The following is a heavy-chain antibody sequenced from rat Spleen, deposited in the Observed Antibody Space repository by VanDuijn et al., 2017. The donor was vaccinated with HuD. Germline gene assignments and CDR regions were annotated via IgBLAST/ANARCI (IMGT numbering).Heavy chain of an antibody. J-gene: IGHJ2*01. D-gene: IGHD1-4*01. CDR3: ARELPGYPFDY. CDR2: MWTGGFT. Sequence: QVQLKESGPGLMQPSETLSLTCTVSGFSLTSNGVGWVRQPPGKGLEWMGIMWTGGFTDYNLALKSRLSISRDTSKNQVFLKMNSLQSEDTATYYCARELPGYPFDYWGQGVMVTVSS. CDR1: GFSLTSNG. V-gene: IGHV2-45*01.